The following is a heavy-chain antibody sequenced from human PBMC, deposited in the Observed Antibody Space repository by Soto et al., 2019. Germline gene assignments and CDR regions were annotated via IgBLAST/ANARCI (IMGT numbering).Heavy chain of an antibody. D-gene: IGHD2-15*01. V-gene: IGHV3-21*01. J-gene: IGHJ4*02. CDR2: ISSSGTFK. Sequence: GGSLRLSCEASGFIFTTNSMNWVRQVPGKGPQWLSSISSSGTFKSYGDSAKGRFTISRDNAKNSLFLQMNNLSGEDTGLYYCARDPPHGGTSSWDADSWGPGTLVTVSS. CDR3: ARDPPHGGTSSWDADS. CDR1: GFIFTTNS.